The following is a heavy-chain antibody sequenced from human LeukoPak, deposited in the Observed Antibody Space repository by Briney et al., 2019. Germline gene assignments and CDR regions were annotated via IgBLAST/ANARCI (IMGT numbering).Heavy chain of an antibody. J-gene: IGHJ4*02. CDR2: INPKSGYT. CDR3: TRGRIMYDSSDLSNKGGDY. Sequence: GASVQVSCKASGYTFTEYYMLWVRQAPGQPLEGIGWINPKSGYTGYAQQFQGRVTMTSDTSISTAYLELSSLRSDDTAVYYCTRGRIMYDSSDLSNKGGDYWGQGTLVTVSS. V-gene: IGHV1-2*02. CDR1: GYTFTEYY. D-gene: IGHD3-22*01.